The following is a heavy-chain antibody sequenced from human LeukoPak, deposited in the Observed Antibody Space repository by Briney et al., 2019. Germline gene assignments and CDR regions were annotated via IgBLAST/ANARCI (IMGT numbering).Heavy chain of an antibody. Sequence: SETLSLTCAVYGGSFSGYYWSWIRQPPGKGLEWIGEINHSGSTNYNPSLKSRVTISVDTSKNQFSLKLSSVTAADTAVYYCARKIRKWIQLWFHFDVWGQGTTVTVSS. J-gene: IGHJ6*02. V-gene: IGHV4-34*01. CDR1: GGSFSGYY. CDR2: INHSGST. D-gene: IGHD5-18*01. CDR3: ARKIRKWIQLWFHFDV.